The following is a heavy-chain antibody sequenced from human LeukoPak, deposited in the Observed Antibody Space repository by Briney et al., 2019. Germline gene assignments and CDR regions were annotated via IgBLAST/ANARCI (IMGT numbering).Heavy chain of an antibody. V-gene: IGHV1-18*01. CDR1: GGTFSSYA. D-gene: IGHD2-15*01. J-gene: IGHJ3*02. Sequence: ASVKVSCKASGGTFSSYAISWVRQAPGQGLEWMGWISAYNGNTNYAQKLQGRVTMTTDTSTSTAYMELRSLRSDDTAVYYCARVPRRVVVAATDAFDIWGQGTMVTVSS. CDR2: ISAYNGNT. CDR3: ARVPRRVVVAATDAFDI.